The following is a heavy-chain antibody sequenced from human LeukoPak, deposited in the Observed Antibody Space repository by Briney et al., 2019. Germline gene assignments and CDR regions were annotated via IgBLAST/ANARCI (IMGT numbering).Heavy chain of an antibody. J-gene: IGHJ4*02. CDR3: GRSSAWYAFDY. CDR1: GFTFSGNW. D-gene: IGHD6-19*01. Sequence: GGSLRLSCAASGFTFSGNWMHWVRQAPGKGLEWVSIIYSDSSTYYADSVKGRFTISTDNSKNTLYLQMNSLGAEDTAVYYCGRSSAWYAFDYWGQGTLVTVSS. CDR2: IYSDSST. V-gene: IGHV3-53*01.